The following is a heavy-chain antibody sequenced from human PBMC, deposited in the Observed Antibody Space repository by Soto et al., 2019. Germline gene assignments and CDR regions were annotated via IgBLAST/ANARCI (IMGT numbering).Heavy chain of an antibody. D-gene: IGHD3-10*01. CDR2: IDWDDDK. J-gene: IGHJ5*02. CDR1: GFSLSTSGMR. Sequence: SGPTLVNPTQTLTLTCTFSGFSLSTSGMRVSWIRQPPGKALEWLARIDWDDDKFYSTSLKTRLTISKDTSKNQVVLTMTNMDPVDTATYYCERIRWFGPLHPSGQGTMVAVYS. V-gene: IGHV2-70*04. CDR3: ERIRWFGPLHP.